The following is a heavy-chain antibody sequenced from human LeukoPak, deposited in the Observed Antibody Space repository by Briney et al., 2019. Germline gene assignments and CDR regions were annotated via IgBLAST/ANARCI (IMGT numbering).Heavy chain of an antibody. CDR1: GGSFSVYY. J-gene: IGHJ4*02. D-gene: IGHD4-23*01. CDR3: ARGSTYGGNSDY. V-gene: IGHV4-31*11. Sequence: SSETLSLTCAVYGGSFSVYYWSWIRQHPGKGLEWIGYIYYSGSTYYNPSLKSRVTISVDTSKNQFSLKLSSVTAADTAVYYCARGSTYGGNSDYWGQGTLVTVSS. CDR2: IYYSGST.